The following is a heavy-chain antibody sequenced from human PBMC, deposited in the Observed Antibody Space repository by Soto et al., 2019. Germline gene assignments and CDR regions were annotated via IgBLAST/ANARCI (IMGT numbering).Heavy chain of an antibody. CDR2: IIPIFGTA. CDR1: GGTFSSYA. Sequence: GASVKVSCKASGGTFSSYAISWVRQAPGQGLEWMGGIIPIFGTANYAQKFQGRVTITADESTSTAYMELSSLRSEDTAVYYCARGALAYCGGDCYRAPMFDPWGQGTLVTVSS. D-gene: IGHD2-21*02. V-gene: IGHV1-69*13. J-gene: IGHJ5*02. CDR3: ARGALAYCGGDCYRAPMFDP.